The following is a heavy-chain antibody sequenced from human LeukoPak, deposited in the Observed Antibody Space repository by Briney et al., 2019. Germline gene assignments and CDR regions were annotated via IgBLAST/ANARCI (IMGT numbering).Heavy chain of an antibody. V-gene: IGHV3-11*01. J-gene: IGHJ6*02. CDR3: ARGHYGLDV. CDR1: GFTFGDHY. CDR2: NYVGDDTT. Sequence: PGGSLRLSCAASGFTFGDHYVSWIRQAPGMGLEWVSYNYVGDDTTYYADSVKGRFTVSRDNAKNSANLQMNSLRVEDTAVYYCARGHYGLDVWGQGTTVTVSS.